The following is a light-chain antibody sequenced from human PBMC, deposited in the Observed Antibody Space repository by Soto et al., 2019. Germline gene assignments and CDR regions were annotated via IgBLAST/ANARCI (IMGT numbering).Light chain of an antibody. J-gene: IGLJ1*01. V-gene: IGLV1-44*01. Sequence: QSALTQPPSASGTPGQRVTISCSGSNSNIGSNTVNWYQQLPGTAPKLLIYFNNQRPSGVPDRFSGSKSGTSASLAISGLQSEDEADYYCATWDDSLNGLFVFGTGTKVTVL. CDR2: FNN. CDR3: ATWDDSLNGLFV. CDR1: NSNIGSNT.